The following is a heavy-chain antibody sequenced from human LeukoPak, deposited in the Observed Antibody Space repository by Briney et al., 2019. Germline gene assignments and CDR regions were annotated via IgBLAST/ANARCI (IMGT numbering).Heavy chain of an antibody. D-gene: IGHD3-9*01. CDR3: ARGNTGTASRYFDWFAPSRYGMDV. V-gene: IGHV6-1*01. CDR1: GDRVSINSAA. Sequence: SQTLSLTCAISGDRVSINSAAWNWIRQSPSRGLEWLGRTYYRSKGYNDYAVSVKSRITINPDTSKNQFSLQLNSVTPEDTAVYYCARGNTGTASRYFDWFAPSRYGMDVWGQGTTVTVSS. CDR2: TYYRSKGYN. J-gene: IGHJ6*02.